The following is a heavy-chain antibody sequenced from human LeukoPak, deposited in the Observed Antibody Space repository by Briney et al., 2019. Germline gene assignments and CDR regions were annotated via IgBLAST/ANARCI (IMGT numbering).Heavy chain of an antibody. Sequence: SETLSLTCTVSGGSIGSTSYYWGWIRQPPGKGLEWIGSFYSRGSTNYNPSLKSRVAISVDTSKNQLSLKLSPVTAADTAVYYCARVTVGFDYWGQGTLVTVSS. CDR3: ARVTVGFDY. V-gene: IGHV4-39*07. D-gene: IGHD2-21*02. CDR2: FYSRGST. J-gene: IGHJ4*02. CDR1: GGSIGSTSYY.